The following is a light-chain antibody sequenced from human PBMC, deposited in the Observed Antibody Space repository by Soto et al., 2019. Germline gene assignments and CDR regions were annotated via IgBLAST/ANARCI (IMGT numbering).Light chain of an antibody. J-gene: IGKJ1*01. V-gene: IGKV1-39*01. CDR3: QQSYSIPGT. CDR2: DAS. Sequence: DIPMTQSPSSLSASVRDRVTMTCRASETIKTYLNWYQHRPGSAPRLLIYDASTLQSGVPSRFSASGSETDFNLTISGLQPEDFAIYYCQQSYSIPGTFGPGTKV. CDR1: ETIKTY.